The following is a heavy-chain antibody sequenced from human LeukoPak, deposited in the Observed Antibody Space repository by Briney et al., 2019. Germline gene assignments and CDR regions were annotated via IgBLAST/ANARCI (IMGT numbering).Heavy chain of an antibody. Sequence: KTGGSLRLSCAASGFSFSNDNMNWVRQAPGKGLEWVSSISSTSSYIYYADSVKGRFTISRDNAKNSLYLQMNSLRAEDTAVYYCAKDGAMVITTAGSFDYWGQGTLVTVSS. CDR3: AKDGAMVITTAGSFDY. J-gene: IGHJ4*02. CDR1: GFSFSNDN. D-gene: IGHD3-22*01. V-gene: IGHV3-21*01. CDR2: ISSTSSYI.